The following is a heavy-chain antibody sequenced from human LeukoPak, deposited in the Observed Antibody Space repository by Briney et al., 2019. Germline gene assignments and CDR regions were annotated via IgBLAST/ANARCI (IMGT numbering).Heavy chain of an antibody. J-gene: IGHJ4*02. D-gene: IGHD2-2*01. Sequence: GGSLTLTCAASGFTFSTYSMNWVRKSPGQGLEWVSYIGSRGTTIYYADSVKGRFTISRDNTKNSLYVQMDSLRDEDTAVYYCATYCNSPSGYVILCFWGQGTLVTVSS. CDR1: GFTFSTYS. V-gene: IGHV3-48*02. CDR2: IGSRGTTI. CDR3: ATYCNSPSGYVILCF.